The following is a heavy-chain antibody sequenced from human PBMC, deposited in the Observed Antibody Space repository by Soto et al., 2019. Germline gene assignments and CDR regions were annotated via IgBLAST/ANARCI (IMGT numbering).Heavy chain of an antibody. CDR2: IYYSGST. CDR1: GGSISSYY. V-gene: IGHV4-59*04. D-gene: IGHD6-19*01. J-gene: IGHJ4*02. CDR3: ARRVGQWLVLGYFDY. Sequence: SETLSVTCTVSGGSISSYYWSWIRQPPGKGLEWIGYIYYSGSTYYNPSLKSRVTISVDTSKNQFSLKLSSVTAADTAVYYCARRVGQWLVLGYFDYWGQGTLVTVSS.